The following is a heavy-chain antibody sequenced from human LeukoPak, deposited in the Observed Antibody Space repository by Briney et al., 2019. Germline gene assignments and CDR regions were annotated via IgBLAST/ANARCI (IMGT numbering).Heavy chain of an antibody. CDR1: GGSISSGGYY. V-gene: IGHV4-39*01. CDR2: VHYRGDT. D-gene: IGHD6-19*01. J-gene: IGHJ4*02. Sequence: PSETLSLTCTVSGGSISSGGYYWGWLRQPPGKGLEWIGSVHYRGDTHYNPSLKSRVTISVDPSRDQFSLKLSSVTAADTAVYYCARSLSVAGMYWGQGTLVTVSS. CDR3: ARSLSVAGMY.